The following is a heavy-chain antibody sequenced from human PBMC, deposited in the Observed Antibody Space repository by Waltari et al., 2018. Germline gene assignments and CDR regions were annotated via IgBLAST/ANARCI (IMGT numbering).Heavy chain of an antibody. CDR1: GYTFTGYY. CDR2: SNPNSGGT. J-gene: IGHJ4*02. V-gene: IGHV1-2*06. CDR3: ARVAWNADYYFDY. Sequence: QVQLVQSGAEVKKPGASVKVSCKASGYTFTGYYMHWVRQAPGQGLEWRGRSNPNSGGTNYAQKLQGRVTRTRDTSISTAYMGLSRRRSDDTAVYYCARVAWNADYYFDYWGQGTLVTVSS. D-gene: IGHD1-1*01.